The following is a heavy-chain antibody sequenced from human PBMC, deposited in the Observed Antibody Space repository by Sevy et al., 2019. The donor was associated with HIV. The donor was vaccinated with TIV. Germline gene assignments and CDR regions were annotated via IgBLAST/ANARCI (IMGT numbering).Heavy chain of an antibody. J-gene: IGHJ4*02. CDR3: ARETRMGSYFFDY. D-gene: IGHD3-10*01. CDR2: IYYSGST. V-gene: IGHV4-61*01. Sequence: SETLSLTCTVFGDSVSSGNYFWTWIRQPPGKGLEWIGYIYYSGSTNYNLSLKSRLTISVDTSNNQFSLKARSVTAADTAVYYCARETRMGSYFFDYWGQGGLVTVSS. CDR1: GDSVSSGNYF.